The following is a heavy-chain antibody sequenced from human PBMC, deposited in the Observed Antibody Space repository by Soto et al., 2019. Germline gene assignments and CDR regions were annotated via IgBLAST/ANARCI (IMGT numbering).Heavy chain of an antibody. Sequence: GGSLRLSCAASGFTFSSYGMHWVRQAPGKGLEWVAVISYDGGNKYYADSVKGRFTISRDNSKNTLYLQMNSLRAEDTAVYYCAKDLAGASYYYGMDVWGQGTTVTVSS. CDR2: ISYDGGNK. V-gene: IGHV3-30*18. CDR3: AKDLAGASYYYGMDV. CDR1: GFTFSSYG. J-gene: IGHJ6*02.